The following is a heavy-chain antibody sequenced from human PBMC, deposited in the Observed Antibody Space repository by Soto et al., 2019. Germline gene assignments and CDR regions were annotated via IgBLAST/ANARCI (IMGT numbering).Heavy chain of an antibody. J-gene: IGHJ4*02. CDR2: ISYDGSNK. D-gene: IGHD5-18*01. CDR1: GFTFSSYG. CDR3: AKVDTAMVTDSVFDY. Sequence: GGSLRLSCAASGFTFSSYGMHWVRQAPGKGLEWVAVISYDGSNKYYADSVKGRFTISRDNSKNTLYLQMNSLRAEDTAVYYCAKVDTAMVTDSVFDYWGQGTLVTVSS. V-gene: IGHV3-30*18.